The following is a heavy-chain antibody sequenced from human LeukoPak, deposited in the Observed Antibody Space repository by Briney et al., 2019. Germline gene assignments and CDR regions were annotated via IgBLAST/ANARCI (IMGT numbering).Heavy chain of an antibody. J-gene: IGHJ5*02. CDR3: ARHFRDVLVGATTFRPNWFDP. D-gene: IGHD1-26*01. Sequence: SETLSLTCTVSGGSISSSSYYWGWIRQPPGKGLEWIGSIYYSGSTYYNPSLKSRVTISVDTSKNQFSLKLSSVTAADTAVYYCARHFRDVLVGATTFRPNWFDPWGQGTLVTVSS. CDR2: IYYSGST. CDR1: GGSISSSSYY. V-gene: IGHV4-39*01.